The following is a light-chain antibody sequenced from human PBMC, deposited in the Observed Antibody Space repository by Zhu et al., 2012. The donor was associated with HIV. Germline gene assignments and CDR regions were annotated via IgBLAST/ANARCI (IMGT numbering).Light chain of an antibody. CDR3: QQRTIWPPT. Sequence: ETVMTQSPATLSVSPGERVTLSCRASESISTDLAWYQQKPGQAPRLLIYDASNRATGIPARFSGSGSGTDFTLSISSLEPEDSAVYYCQQRTIWPPTFGQGTRVEIK. J-gene: IGKJ1*01. CDR1: ESISTD. CDR2: DAS. V-gene: IGKV3-11*01.